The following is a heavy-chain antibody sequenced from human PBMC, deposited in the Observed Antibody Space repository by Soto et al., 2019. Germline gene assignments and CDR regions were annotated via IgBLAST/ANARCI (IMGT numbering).Heavy chain of an antibody. D-gene: IGHD6-19*01. CDR2: IIPILGIG. Sequence: QVQLVQSGAEVKKPGSSVKVSCKASGGTFSSYAFNWVRQAPGQGLEWMGRIIPILGIGDYAQRFQGRVTITADKSTSTVYMELSSLRSEDTAVYYCARNPRAVAAMHMDVWGKGTMGTVSS. CDR3: ARNPRAVAAMHMDV. J-gene: IGHJ6*03. V-gene: IGHV1-69*04. CDR1: GGTFSSYA.